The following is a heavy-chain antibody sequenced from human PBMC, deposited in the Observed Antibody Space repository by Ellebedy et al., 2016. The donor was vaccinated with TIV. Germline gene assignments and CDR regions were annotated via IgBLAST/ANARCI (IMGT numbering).Heavy chain of an antibody. CDR3: AAYGIGAPGADY. D-gene: IGHD6-13*01. V-gene: IGHV3-21*04. Sequence: GESLKISCAAYGFPFNNFSMNWVRQAPGKGLEWVASISGNGRYTDYTDSVKGRFTISRDNSKNTLYLQMNTLRADDTAVYYCAAYGIGAPGADYWGQGTQVTVSS. CDR1: GFPFNNFS. CDR2: ISGNGRYT. J-gene: IGHJ4*02.